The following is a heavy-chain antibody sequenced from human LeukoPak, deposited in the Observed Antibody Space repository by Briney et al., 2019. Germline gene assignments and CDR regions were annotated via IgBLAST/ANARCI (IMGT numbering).Heavy chain of an antibody. J-gene: IGHJ4*02. Sequence: GGSLRLSCAASGFIFSDYWMHWVRQGPGKGLVWVSRIKSDGSSTSYADSVKGRFTISRDNAKNTVCVHMNSLRDEDTAVYYCARGGRYAYFLDYWGQGTLVTVSS. D-gene: IGHD3-16*01. CDR3: ARGGRYAYFLDY. CDR2: IKSDGSST. V-gene: IGHV3-74*01. CDR1: GFIFSDYW.